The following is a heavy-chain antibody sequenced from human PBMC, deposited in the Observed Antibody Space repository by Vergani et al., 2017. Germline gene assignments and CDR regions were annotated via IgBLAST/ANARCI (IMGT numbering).Heavy chain of an antibody. CDR1: GGSISSSNW. J-gene: IGHJ5*02. V-gene: IGHV4-4*03. Sequence: QVQLPESGPGLVKPPGTLSLPCAVSGGSISSSNWWSWVRQPRGKGLEWIGEIYHSGSTNYNPSLKSRVTISVDMSKIQFYMKLIAVTAADTAVYYGARVNGDYTRLHSPQSNWFDPWGQGTLVTVSS. D-gene: IGHD4-17*01. CDR2: IYHSGST. CDR3: ARVNGDYTRLHSPQSNWFDP.